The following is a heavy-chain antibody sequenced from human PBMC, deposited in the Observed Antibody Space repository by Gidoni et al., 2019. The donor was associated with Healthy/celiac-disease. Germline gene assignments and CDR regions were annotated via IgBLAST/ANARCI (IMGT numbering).Heavy chain of an antibody. CDR3: ARGPRGSGPMPGDYYGMDV. D-gene: IGHD3-10*01. V-gene: IGHV3-66*01. Sequence: EVQLVESGGGLVQPGGSLRLSCAASGFTFSSNYIIWVRQAPGKGLELVSVIYSGGSTYYADSVKGRFTISRDNSKNTLYLQMNSLRAEDTAVYYCARGPRGSGPMPGDYYGMDVWGQGTTVTVSS. J-gene: IGHJ6*02. CDR1: GFTFSSNY. CDR2: IYSGGST.